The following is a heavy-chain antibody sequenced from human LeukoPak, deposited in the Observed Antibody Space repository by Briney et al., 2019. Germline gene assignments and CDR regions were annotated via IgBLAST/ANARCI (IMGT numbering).Heavy chain of an antibody. CDR1: GFTFRNCG. J-gene: IGHJ4*02. CDR2: ISGSDDGT. V-gene: IGHV3-23*01. Sequence: GGSLRLSCVASGFTFRNCGMTWVRQAPGKGLEWVSTISGSDDGTYYADSVRGRFTISRDNSKNTLYLQMKALRDEETATYYCAKRGPIYSSTPGNYFDYWGQGTLVTVSS. CDR3: AKRGPIYSSTPGNYFDY. D-gene: IGHD3-10*01.